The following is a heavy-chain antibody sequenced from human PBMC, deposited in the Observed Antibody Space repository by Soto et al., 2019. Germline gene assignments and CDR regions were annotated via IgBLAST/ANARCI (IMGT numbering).Heavy chain of an antibody. V-gene: IGHV3-53*01. CDR2: IFTGGAT. J-gene: IGHJ4*02. Sequence: PGGSLRLSCAASGFTVSSNYMSWVRQAPGKGLEWVSVIFTGGATYFADSVKGRFTLSRDNSKNMLYLQMNSLRAEDTAVYYCARELHDPSVSPMYYFAYRGQRTLVTVSS. CDR1: GFTVSSNY. D-gene: IGHD3-22*01. CDR3: ARELHDPSVSPMYYFAY.